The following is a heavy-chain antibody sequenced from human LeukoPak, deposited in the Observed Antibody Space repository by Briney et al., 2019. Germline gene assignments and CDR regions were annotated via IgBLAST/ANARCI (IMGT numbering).Heavy chain of an antibody. D-gene: IGHD4-17*01. V-gene: IGHV4-34*01. CDR1: GGSFSGYY. J-gene: IGHJ4*02. CDR2: INHSGST. CDR3: ARFGPTYGEFRVGDY. Sequence: SETLSLTCAVYGGSFSGYYWSWIRQPPGKGLEWIGEINHSGSTNYNPSLKSRVTISVDTSKNQFSLKLSSVTAADTAVYYCARFGPTYGEFRVGDYWGQGTLVTVSS.